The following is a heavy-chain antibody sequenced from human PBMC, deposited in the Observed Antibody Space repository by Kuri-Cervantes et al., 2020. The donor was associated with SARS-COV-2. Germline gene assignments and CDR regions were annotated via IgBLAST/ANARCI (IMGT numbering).Heavy chain of an antibody. D-gene: IGHD6-6*01. Sequence: ASVKVSCKASEYTFTSYYMHWVRQAPGQGLEWMGWINPNSGGTNYAQKFQGRVTMTRDTSISTAYMELSRLRSDDTAVYYCARGRYSSSYWFDPWGQGTLVTVSS. V-gene: IGHV1-2*02. CDR3: ARGRYSSSYWFDP. CDR1: EYTFTSYY. J-gene: IGHJ5*02. CDR2: INPNSGGT.